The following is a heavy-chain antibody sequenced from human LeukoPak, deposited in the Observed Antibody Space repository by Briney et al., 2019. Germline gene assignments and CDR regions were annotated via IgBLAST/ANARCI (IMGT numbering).Heavy chain of an antibody. J-gene: IGHJ4*02. Sequence: ASVKVSCKASGYTFTSYGISWVRQAPGQGLEWMGWINTNTGNPTYAQGFTGRFVFSLDTSVSTAYLQISSLKAEDTAVYYCARGPPQLIRGGGEWGQGTLVTVSS. V-gene: IGHV7-4-1*02. CDR2: INTNTGNP. CDR3: ARGPPQLIRGGGE. D-gene: IGHD1-26*01. CDR1: GYTFTSYG.